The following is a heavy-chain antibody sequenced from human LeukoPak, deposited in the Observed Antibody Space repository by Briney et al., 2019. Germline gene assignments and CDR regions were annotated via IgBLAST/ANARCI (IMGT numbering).Heavy chain of an antibody. CDR2: ISGSGGST. CDR1: GFTFSSYA. J-gene: IGHJ4*02. D-gene: IGHD3-22*01. CDR3: AKDLYYYDSSGNLPSDY. Sequence: PGGSLRLSCAASGFTFSSYAMSWVRQAPGKGLEWVSGISGSGGSTYYADSVKGRFTISRDNSKDTLYLQMNSLRAEDTAVYYCAKDLYYYDSSGNLPSDYWGQGTLVTVSS. V-gene: IGHV3-23*01.